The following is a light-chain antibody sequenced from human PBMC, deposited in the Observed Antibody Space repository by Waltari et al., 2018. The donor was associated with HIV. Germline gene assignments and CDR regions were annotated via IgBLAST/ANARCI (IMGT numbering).Light chain of an antibody. CDR2: NTN. V-gene: IGLV8-61*01. CDR3: LLYMGSGVWV. J-gene: IGLJ3*02. Sequence: QTVVTQEPSFSVSPGGTVTLTCGLSSGSVTSSCYPSWNQPTPGQAPHTLITNTNTRSSGGPDRFSGSILGNRAALTITGAQADDESAYYCLLYMGSGVWVFGGGTKLTVL. CDR1: SGSVTSSCY.